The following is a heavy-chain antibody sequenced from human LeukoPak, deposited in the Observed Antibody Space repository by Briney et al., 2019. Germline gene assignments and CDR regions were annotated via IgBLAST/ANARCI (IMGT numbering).Heavy chain of an antibody. Sequence: SETLSLTCTVSGGSISSSSYYWGWIRQPPGKGLEWIGSIYYSGSTYYNPSLKSRVTISVDTSKNQFSLKLSSVTAADTAVYYCARHGVSAASVFSFDYWGQGTLVTVSS. V-gene: IGHV4-39*01. D-gene: IGHD5-18*01. CDR2: IYYSGST. CDR1: GGSISSSSYY. J-gene: IGHJ4*02. CDR3: ARHGVSAASVFSFDY.